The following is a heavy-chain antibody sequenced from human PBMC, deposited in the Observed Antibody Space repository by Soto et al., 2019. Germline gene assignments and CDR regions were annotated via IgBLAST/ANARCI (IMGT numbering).Heavy chain of an antibody. J-gene: IGHJ4*02. V-gene: IGHV3-23*01. D-gene: IGHD6-19*01. CDR3: AKERSSGWSFDY. CDR2: ISGSGDST. Sequence: GGSLRLSCAASGFTFSTYAMDWVRQAPGKGLEWVSGISGSGDSTYYADSVKGRFTVSRDNSKNTLYLQMNSLRAEDTAVFYCAKERSSGWSFDYWGQGTLVTVSS. CDR1: GFTFSTYA.